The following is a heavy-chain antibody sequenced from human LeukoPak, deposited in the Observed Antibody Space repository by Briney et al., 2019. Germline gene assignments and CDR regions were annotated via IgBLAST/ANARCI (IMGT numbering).Heavy chain of an antibody. V-gene: IGHV3-7*01. D-gene: IGHD2-15*01. Sequence: GGSLRLSCAASGFTFSSYWMSWVRQAPGKGLEWVVNIKQDGSEKYYVESVKGRFTISRDNSKNTVYLQMNSLRPEDTAVFYCAKDLWDIVVVVAPGFDSWGQGALVTVSS. CDR2: IKQDGSEK. J-gene: IGHJ4*02. CDR3: AKDLWDIVVVVAPGFDS. CDR1: GFTFSSYW.